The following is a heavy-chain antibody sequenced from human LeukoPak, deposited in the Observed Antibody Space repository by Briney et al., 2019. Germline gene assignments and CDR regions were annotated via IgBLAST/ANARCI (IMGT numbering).Heavy chain of an antibody. J-gene: IGHJ4*02. CDR2: ISSDSSYT. D-gene: IGHD4-17*01. Sequence: GGSLRLSCAVSGLTSSDYYMSWVRQAPGKGMECVSYISSDSSYTNYADSVRGRFTISRDHAKNSLYLQMNSLRAEDTAVYYCVRGGPYGDYDAFWGQGTLVTVSS. CDR3: VRGGPYGDYDAF. V-gene: IGHV3-11*06. CDR1: GLTSSDYY.